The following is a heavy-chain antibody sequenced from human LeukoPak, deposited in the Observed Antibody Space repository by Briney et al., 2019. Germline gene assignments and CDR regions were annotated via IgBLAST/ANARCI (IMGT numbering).Heavy chain of an antibody. J-gene: IGHJ5*02. V-gene: IGHV3-11*01. CDR3: ARDWQRGYSYGYSGPNWFDP. CDR1: GFTFSDYY. Sequence: GGSLRLSCAASGFTFSDYYMSWIRQAPGKGLEWVSYISSSGSTIYYADSVKGRFTIYRDNAKNSLYLQMNSLRAEDTAVYYCARDWQRGYSYGYSGPNWFDPWGQGTLVTVSS. CDR2: ISSSGSTI. D-gene: IGHD5-18*01.